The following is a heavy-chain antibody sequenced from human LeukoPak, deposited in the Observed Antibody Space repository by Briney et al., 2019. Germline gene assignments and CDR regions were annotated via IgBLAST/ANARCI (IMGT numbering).Heavy chain of an antibody. J-gene: IGHJ6*02. CDR3: AFRSYGSGSSYYYYGMDV. CDR1: GFTFSSYG. V-gene: IGHV3-21*01. Sequence: GGSLRLSCAASGFTFSSYGMNWVPQAPGKGLEWVSSISSSSSYIYYADSVKGRFTISRDNAKNSLYLQMNSLRAEDTAVYYCAFRSYGSGSSYYYYGMDVWGQGTTVTVSS. CDR2: ISSSSSYI. D-gene: IGHD3-10*01.